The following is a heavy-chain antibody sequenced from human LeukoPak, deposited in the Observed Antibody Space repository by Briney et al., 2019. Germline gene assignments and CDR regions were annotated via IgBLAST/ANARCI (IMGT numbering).Heavy chain of an antibody. CDR1: GFTFSNYT. J-gene: IGHJ4*02. CDR2: ISGSGGST. V-gene: IGHV3-23*01. D-gene: IGHD2-21*02. Sequence: GGSLRLSCAASGFTFSNYTVNWVRQAPGKGLEWVSAISGSGGSTYYADSVKGRFTISRDNSKNTLYLQMNSLRAEDTAVYYCAKENCGGDCYVDYWGQGTLVTVSS. CDR3: AKENCGGDCYVDY.